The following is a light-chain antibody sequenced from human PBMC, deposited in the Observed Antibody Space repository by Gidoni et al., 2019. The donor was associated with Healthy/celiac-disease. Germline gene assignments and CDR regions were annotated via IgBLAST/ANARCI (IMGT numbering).Light chain of an antibody. J-gene: IGLJ2*01. CDR2: EGS. CDR1: SSDVGSDNL. Sequence: QSALTQPASVSGSPGQSITISCTGTSSDVGSDNLVSWYQQHPVKAPKLMIYEGSKRPSGVSNRFSGSKSGNTASLTISGLQAEDEADYYCRSYAGSSTFVVFGGGTKLTVL. V-gene: IGLV2-23*03. CDR3: RSYAGSSTFVV.